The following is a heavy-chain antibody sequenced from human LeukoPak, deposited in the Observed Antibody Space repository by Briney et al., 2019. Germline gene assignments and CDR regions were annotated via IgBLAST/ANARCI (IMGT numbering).Heavy chain of an antibody. V-gene: IGHV1-46*01. D-gene: IGHD3-3*01. Sequence: ASVKVSCKASGYTFTSYYMHWVRQSPGQGLEWMGIIDPSGGSTSYAQKFQGRVTMTRDTSTSTVYMELSSLRSEDTAVYYCARSITIFGVAPDYWGQGTLVTVSS. CDR2: IDPSGGST. J-gene: IGHJ4*02. CDR1: GYTFTSYY. CDR3: ARSITIFGVAPDY.